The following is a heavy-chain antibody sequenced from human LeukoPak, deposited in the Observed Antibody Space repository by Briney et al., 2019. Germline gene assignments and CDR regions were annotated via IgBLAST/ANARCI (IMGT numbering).Heavy chain of an antibody. D-gene: IGHD4-23*01. J-gene: IGHJ5*01. V-gene: IGHV3-53*04. CDR1: GFTVSNNY. CDR3: ARAYGGDFPGSWLDS. Sequence: GGSLRLSFAASGFTVSNNYMTWVRQAPGKGLGWVSVIYSAGSTYYADSVKGRFTISRHNSKNILYLQMDTLTIEDTAVYYCARAYGGDFPGSWLDSWGQGALVTVSS. CDR2: IYSAGST.